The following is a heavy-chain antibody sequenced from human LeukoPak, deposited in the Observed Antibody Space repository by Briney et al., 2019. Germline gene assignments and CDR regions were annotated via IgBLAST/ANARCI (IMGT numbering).Heavy chain of an antibody. V-gene: IGHV4-59*01. J-gene: IGHJ4*02. CDR1: GGSISSYY. CDR3: VRGGKQGFDY. D-gene: IGHD3-16*01. CDR2: IYYSGST. Sequence: SETLSLTCTVSGGSISSYYWSWIRQPPGKGLEWIGYIYYSGSTNYNPSLKSRVTISVDTSKNQFSLKLSSVTAADTAVYYCVRGGKQGFDYWGQGTLVTVSS.